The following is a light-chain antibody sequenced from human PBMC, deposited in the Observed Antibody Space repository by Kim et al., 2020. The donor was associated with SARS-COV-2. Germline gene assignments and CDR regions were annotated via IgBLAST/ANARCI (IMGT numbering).Light chain of an antibody. CDR2: GVS. CDR1: RDDN. V-gene: IGLV2-14*03. J-gene: IGLJ2*01. Sequence: SGCGSPGQSITISWTGTRDDNVSWYQQHPNKAPKLIIYGVSHRPSVVSGRFSGSKSGNTASLTISGLQAEDEADYHCSSYTSTSTLFGGGTQLTVL. CDR3: SSYTSTSTL.